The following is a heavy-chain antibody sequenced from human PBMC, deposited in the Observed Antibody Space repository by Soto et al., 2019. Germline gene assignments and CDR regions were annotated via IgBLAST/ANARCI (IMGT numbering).Heavy chain of an antibody. J-gene: IGHJ3*02. V-gene: IGHV5-51*01. D-gene: IGHD3-22*01. CDR2: IYPGDSDT. Sequence: GESLKISCKGSGYSFTSYWIGWVRQMPGKGLEWMGIIYPGDSDTRYSPSFQGQVTISADKSISTAYLQWSSLKASDTAMYYCATPPYYYDSSGPPGAFDIWGKGKMVTVS. CDR1: GYSFTSYW. CDR3: ATPPYYYDSSGPPGAFDI.